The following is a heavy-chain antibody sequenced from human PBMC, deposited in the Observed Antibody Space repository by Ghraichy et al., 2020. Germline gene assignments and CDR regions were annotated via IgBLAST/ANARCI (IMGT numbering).Heavy chain of an antibody. Sequence: LSLTCAASGFTFSGSAMHWVRQASGKGLEWVGRITSKANSYATAYAASVKGRFTISRDDSKNTAYLQMNSLKTEDTAVYYCMKAMDYWGQGTLVTVSS. CDR2: ITSKANSYAT. CDR1: GFTFSGSA. V-gene: IGHV3-73*01. CDR3: MKAMDY. J-gene: IGHJ4*02.